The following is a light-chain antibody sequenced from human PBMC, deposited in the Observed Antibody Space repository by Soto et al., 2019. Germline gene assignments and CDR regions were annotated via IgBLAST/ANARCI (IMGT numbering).Light chain of an antibody. CDR1: SSDVGGYNY. Sequence: QSALTQPASVSGSPGQSITISCTGTSSDVGGYNYVSWYQQHPGKAPKLMIYDVSNRPSGVSNRFSGSKSGNTASLTISGLQPEYEADYYCSSYARTVTLVFGGGTKLTVL. J-gene: IGLJ3*02. CDR2: DVS. CDR3: SSYARTVTLV. V-gene: IGLV2-14*01.